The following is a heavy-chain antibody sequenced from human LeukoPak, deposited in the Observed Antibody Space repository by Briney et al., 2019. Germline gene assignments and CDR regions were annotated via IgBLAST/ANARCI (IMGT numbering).Heavy chain of an antibody. CDR1: GYSFTSYW. D-gene: IGHD3-3*01. CDR2: IYPGDSDT. Sequence: GESLKISCKGSGYSFTSYWIGWVRQMPGKGLEWMGIIYPGDSDTRYNPSFQGQVTISADKSISTAYLQWSSLKASDTAMYYCARRKDWSGYSSGQNWFDPWGQGTLVTVSS. J-gene: IGHJ5*02. V-gene: IGHV5-51*01. CDR3: ARRKDWSGYSSGQNWFDP.